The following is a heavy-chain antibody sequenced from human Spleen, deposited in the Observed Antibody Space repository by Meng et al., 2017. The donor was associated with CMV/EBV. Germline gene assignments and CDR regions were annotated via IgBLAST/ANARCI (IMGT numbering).Heavy chain of an antibody. CDR3: ARVGEGGYYYYFDY. CDR2: INPSGGST. CDR1: GYTFTSYY. Sequence: KASGYTFTSYYMHWVRQAPGQGLEWMGIINPSGGSTGYAQKFQGRVTMTRDTSTSTVYMELSSLRSEDTAVYYCARVGEGGYYYYFDYWGQGTLVTVSS. V-gene: IGHV1-46*01. D-gene: IGHD3-22*01. J-gene: IGHJ4*02.